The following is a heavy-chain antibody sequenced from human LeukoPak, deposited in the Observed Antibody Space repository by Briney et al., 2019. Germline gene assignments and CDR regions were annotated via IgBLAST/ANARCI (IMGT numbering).Heavy chain of an antibody. CDR1: GGSISSYY. Sequence: SETLSLTCTVSGGSISSYYWSWIRQPPGKGLEWIGYIYYSGSTNYNPSLKSRVTISVDTSKNQFSLKLSSVTAADTAVYYCAGSGYDSAGEYYFDYWGQGTLVTVSS. V-gene: IGHV4-59*01. D-gene: IGHD5-12*01. J-gene: IGHJ4*02. CDR2: IYYSGST. CDR3: AGSGYDSAGEYYFDY.